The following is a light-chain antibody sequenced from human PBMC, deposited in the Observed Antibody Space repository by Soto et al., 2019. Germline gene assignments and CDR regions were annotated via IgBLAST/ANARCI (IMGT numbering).Light chain of an antibody. CDR1: QDISNY. CDR2: DAS. CDR3: QQYNT. J-gene: IGKJ2*01. V-gene: IGKV1-33*01. Sequence: DIQMTQSPSSLSASVGDRVTITCQASQDISNYLNWYQQKPGKAPKLLIYDASNLETGVPSRFSGSGSGTDFTFTISSLQPEDIATYYCQQYNTFGQGTKLEIK.